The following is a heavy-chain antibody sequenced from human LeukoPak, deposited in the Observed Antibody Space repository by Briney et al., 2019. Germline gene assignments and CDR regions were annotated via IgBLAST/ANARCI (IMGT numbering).Heavy chain of an antibody. CDR1: GDSLSGYW. CDR2: IYYTGST. Sequence: SETLSLTCSVSGDSLSGYWWTWIRQPPGKGLEWIGIIYYTGSTNYNPSLKRRVTLSADTSKNQLSLKLTSVTAADTAVYYCTRRRYYDPLGLDLWGRGTLVTVSS. D-gene: IGHD3-22*01. CDR3: TRRRYYDPLGLDL. J-gene: IGHJ5*02. V-gene: IGHV4-59*12.